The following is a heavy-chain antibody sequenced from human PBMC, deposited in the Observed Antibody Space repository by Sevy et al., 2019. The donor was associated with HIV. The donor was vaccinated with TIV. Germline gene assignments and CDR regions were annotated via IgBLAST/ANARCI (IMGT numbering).Heavy chain of an antibody. CDR1: GGSISSGSYY. D-gene: IGHD6-13*01. J-gene: IGHJ4*02. CDR3: ARTGRGITDADLFDY. CDR2: IHYSGST. Sequence: SETLSLTCTVSGGSISSGSYYWTWIRQHTGKGLEWIGYIHYSGSTYYNPSLKSRVTMSVDTSKNQFSLRLSSVTAADTAVYYCARTGRGITDADLFDYWGQGTLVTVSS. V-gene: IGHV4-31*03.